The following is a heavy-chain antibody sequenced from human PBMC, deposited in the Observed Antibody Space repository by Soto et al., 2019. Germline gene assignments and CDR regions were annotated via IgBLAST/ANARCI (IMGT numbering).Heavy chain of an antibody. V-gene: IGHV3-23*01. CDR1: GFTFSSYA. CDR3: AKTLYYYDTSGYQ. D-gene: IGHD3-22*01. CDR2: ISGSGAST. Sequence: GGSLRLSYAASGFTFSSYAMSWVRQAPGKGLGWVSAISGSGASTYYADSVKGRFTISRDNSKNTLYLQMNSLRAEDTAVYYCAKTLYYYDTSGYQWGQGTLVTVSS. J-gene: IGHJ4*02.